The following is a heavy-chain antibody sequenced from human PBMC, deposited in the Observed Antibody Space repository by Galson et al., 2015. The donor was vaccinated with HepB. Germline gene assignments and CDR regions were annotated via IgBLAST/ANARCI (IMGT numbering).Heavy chain of an antibody. D-gene: IGHD3-3*01. CDR2: ISYDGSNK. CDR1: GFTFSSYG. CDR3: ASSGDYDFWSGYPTSALDY. Sequence: SLRLSCAASGFTFSSYGMHWVRQAPGKGLEWVAVISYDGSNKYYADSVKGRFTISRDNSKNTLYLQMNSLRAEDTAVYYCASSGDYDFWSGYPTSALDYWGQGTLVTVSS. J-gene: IGHJ4*02. V-gene: IGHV3-30*03.